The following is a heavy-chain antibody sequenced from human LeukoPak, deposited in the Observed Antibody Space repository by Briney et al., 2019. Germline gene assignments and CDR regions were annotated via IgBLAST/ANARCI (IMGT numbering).Heavy chain of an antibody. CDR2: IKQDGSEK. CDR3: AKDLALAGTGGGFDV. Sequence: GGSLRLSCAASGFTFSNYWMTWVRQAPGKGLEWVADIKQDGSEKLYVNSVRGRFTISRDNSENTVSLQMRSLRAEDTALYYCAKDLALAGTGGGFDVWGQGTRVAVSS. CDR1: GFTFSNYW. D-gene: IGHD6-19*01. J-gene: IGHJ3*01. V-gene: IGHV3-7*03.